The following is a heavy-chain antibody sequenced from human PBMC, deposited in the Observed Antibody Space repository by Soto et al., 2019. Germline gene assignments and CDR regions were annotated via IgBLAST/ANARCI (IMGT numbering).Heavy chain of an antibody. J-gene: IGHJ6*02. D-gene: IGHD6-13*01. CDR1: GGSISSSSYY. CDR3: ARDLSRYSSSWYKAPNYYYYGMDV. V-gene: IGHV4-39*07. Sequence: SETLSLTCTVSGGSISSSSYYWGWIRQPPGKGLEWIGSIYYSGSTYYNPSLKSRVTISVDTSKNQFSLKLSSVTAADTAVYYCARDLSRYSSSWYKAPNYYYYGMDVWGQGTTVTVS. CDR2: IYYSGST.